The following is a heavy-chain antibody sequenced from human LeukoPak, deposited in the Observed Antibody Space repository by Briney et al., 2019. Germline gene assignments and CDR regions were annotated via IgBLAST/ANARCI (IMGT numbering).Heavy chain of an antibody. CDR2: INNSSSYI. V-gene: IGHV3-21*01. CDR1: GFTFSSYS. CDR3: ARSYYYGMDV. J-gene: IGHJ6*04. Sequence: PGGSLRLSCAASGFTFSSYSMNWVRQAPGKGLEWVSSINNSSSYIYYADSVKGRFTISRDNAKNSLYLQMNSLRAEDTAVYYCARSYYYGMDVWGEGTTVSVSS.